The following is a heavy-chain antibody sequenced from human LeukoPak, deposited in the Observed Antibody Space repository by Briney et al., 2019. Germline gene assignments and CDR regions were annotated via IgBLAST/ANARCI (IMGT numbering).Heavy chain of an antibody. CDR1: GYTFTGYH. J-gene: IGHJ4*02. V-gene: IGHV1-2*02. Sequence: GASVKVSCRASGYTFTGYHMHWVRQAPGQGLEWMGWINPNSEDTKVAQKLQGRVTMTRDTSITTAYMELTRVTSDDTAVYYCARQLRCSGGSCYWDHWDQGTLVTVSS. D-gene: IGHD2-15*01. CDR3: ARQLRCSGGSCYWDH. CDR2: INPNSEDT.